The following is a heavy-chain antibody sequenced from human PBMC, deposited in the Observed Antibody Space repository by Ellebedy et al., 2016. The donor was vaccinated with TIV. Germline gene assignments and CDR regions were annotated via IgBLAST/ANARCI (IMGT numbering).Heavy chain of an antibody. D-gene: IGHD4-11*01. CDR1: GYTFTSHY. CDR2: INPIFGSA. Sequence: AASVKVSCKASGYTFTSHYMHWVRQAPGQGLEWMGGINPIFGSANYAQKFQGRVTITADESTSTAYMELSSLRSEDTAVYYCARATDDYPMYYFDYWGQGTLVTVSS. V-gene: IGHV1-69*13. J-gene: IGHJ4*02. CDR3: ARATDDYPMYYFDY.